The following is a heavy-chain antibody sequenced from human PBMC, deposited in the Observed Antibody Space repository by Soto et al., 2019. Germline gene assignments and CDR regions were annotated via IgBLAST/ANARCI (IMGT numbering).Heavy chain of an antibody. Sequence: QVQLQQWGAGLLKPSETLSLTCAVYGGSFSGYYWSWIRQPPGKGLEWIGEINHSGSTNYNPSLKRRVTISVDTPKNQFALQLSSVTAADTAVYYCARMRGLLRFGYRRYYFDYWGQGTLVTVSS. J-gene: IGHJ4*02. V-gene: IGHV4-34*01. D-gene: IGHD3-10*01. CDR1: GGSFSGYY. CDR2: INHSGST. CDR3: ARMRGLLRFGYRRYYFDY.